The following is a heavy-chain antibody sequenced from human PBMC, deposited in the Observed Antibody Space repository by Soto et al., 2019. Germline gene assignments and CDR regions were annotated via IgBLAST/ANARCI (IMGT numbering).Heavy chain of an antibody. D-gene: IGHD5-18*01. V-gene: IGHV3-30*18. J-gene: IGHJ4*02. Sequence: GGSLRLSCAASGFTFSSYGMHWVRQAPGKGLEWVAVISYDGSNKYYADSVKGRFTISRDNSKNTLYLQMNSLRAEDTAVYYCAKDYLRPRSGYSYGLFDYWGQGTLVTVSS. CDR3: AKDYLRPRSGYSYGLFDY. CDR2: ISYDGSNK. CDR1: GFTFSSYG.